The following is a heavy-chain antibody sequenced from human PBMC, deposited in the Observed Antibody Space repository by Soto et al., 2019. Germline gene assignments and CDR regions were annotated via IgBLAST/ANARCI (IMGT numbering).Heavy chain of an antibody. CDR3: ARGGNIVAVAGPFDY. Sequence: GGSLRLSCAASGFTFSSYAMHWVRQAPGKGLEWVAVISYDGSNKYYADSVKGRFTISRDNSKNTLYLQMNSLRAEDTAVYYCARGGNIVAVAGPFDYWGQGTLVTVSS. CDR2: ISYDGSNK. V-gene: IGHV3-30-3*01. D-gene: IGHD6-19*01. CDR1: GFTFSSYA. J-gene: IGHJ4*02.